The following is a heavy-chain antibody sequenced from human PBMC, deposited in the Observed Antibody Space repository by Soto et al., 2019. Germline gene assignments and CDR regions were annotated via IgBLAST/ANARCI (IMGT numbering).Heavy chain of an antibody. CDR2: IWYDGSNK. J-gene: IGHJ4*02. Sequence: GGSLRLSCAASGFTFSSYGMHWVRQAPGKGLEWVAVIWYDGSNKYYADSVKGRFTISRDNSKNTLYLRMNSLRAEDTAVYYCARAVPRGRAAAGIDYWGQGTLVTVSS. V-gene: IGHV3-33*01. CDR1: GFTFSSYG. D-gene: IGHD6-13*01. CDR3: ARAVPRGRAAAGIDY.